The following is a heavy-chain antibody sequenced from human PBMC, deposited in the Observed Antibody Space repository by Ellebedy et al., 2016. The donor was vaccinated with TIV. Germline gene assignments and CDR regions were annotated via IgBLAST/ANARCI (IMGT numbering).Heavy chain of an antibody. J-gene: IGHJ4*02. CDR2: ISNGGDTT. CDR3: AKLGGVLSWYDDY. V-gene: IGHV3-23*01. Sequence: GESLKISCAASGFTFGCCAMSWVRQAPGKGLEWVSVISNGGDTTYADSVKGRFTISRDNSKNTLYLQMNSLRADDTAMYYCAKLGGVLSWYDDYWGLGTLVTVSP. D-gene: IGHD6-13*01. CDR1: GFTFGCCA.